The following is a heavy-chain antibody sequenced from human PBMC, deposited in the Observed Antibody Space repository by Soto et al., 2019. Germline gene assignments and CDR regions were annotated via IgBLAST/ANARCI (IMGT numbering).Heavy chain of an antibody. CDR1: GGSFSGYY. V-gene: IGHV4-34*01. Sequence: KPSETLSLTCAVYGGSFSGYYWTWIRQPPGKGLEWIGEINHSGSTNYIPSLKSRITMSVDTSKNQFSLNLTSVTAADTAVYYCTRGWSYGFSNSWGQGSLVTVSS. J-gene: IGHJ4*02. D-gene: IGHD5-18*01. CDR3: TRGWSYGFSNS. CDR2: INHSGST.